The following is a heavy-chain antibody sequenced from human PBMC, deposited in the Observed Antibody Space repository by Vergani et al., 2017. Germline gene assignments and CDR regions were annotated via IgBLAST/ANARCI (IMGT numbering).Heavy chain of an antibody. V-gene: IGHV3-33*01. CDR3: ARPLAVASLDAFDI. CDR1: GFTFSSYG. Sequence: QVQLVESGGGVVQPGRSLRLSCAASGFTFSSYGMHWVRQAPGKGLEWVAVIWYDGSNKYYADSVKGRFTISRDNSKNTLYLQMNSLRAEDTAVYYCARPLAVASLDAFDIWGQGTMVTVSS. D-gene: IGHD6-19*01. CDR2: IWYDGSNK. J-gene: IGHJ3*02.